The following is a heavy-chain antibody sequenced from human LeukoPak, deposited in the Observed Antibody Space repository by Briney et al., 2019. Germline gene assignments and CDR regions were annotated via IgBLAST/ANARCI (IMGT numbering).Heavy chain of an antibody. J-gene: IGHJ6*02. CDR3: AVNYYDSSGYYSEYYYYGMDV. D-gene: IGHD3-22*01. V-gene: IGHV1-18*01. CDR2: ISAYNGNT. Sequence: RQAPGQGLEWMGWISAYNGNTNYAQKLQGRVTMTTDTSTSTAYMELRSLRSDDTAVYYCAVNYYDSSGYYSEYYYYGMDVWGQGTTVTVSS.